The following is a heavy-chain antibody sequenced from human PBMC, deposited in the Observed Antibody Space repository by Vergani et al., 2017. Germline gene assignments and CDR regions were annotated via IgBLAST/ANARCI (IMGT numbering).Heavy chain of an antibody. J-gene: IGHJ4*02. CDR2: IFYSGST. CDR1: GGSISSSSYY. Sequence: QLQLQESGPGLVKTSETLSLTCTVSGGSISSSSYYWGWIRQPPGKGLEWIVSIFYSGSTYYNPSLKSRVTISIDTSKNQFSLNLKSVTAADTAVYYCACPNYHDSSGYYSVDYWGQGTRVTVSS. CDR3: ACPNYHDSSGYYSVDY. D-gene: IGHD3-22*01. V-gene: IGHV4-39*01.